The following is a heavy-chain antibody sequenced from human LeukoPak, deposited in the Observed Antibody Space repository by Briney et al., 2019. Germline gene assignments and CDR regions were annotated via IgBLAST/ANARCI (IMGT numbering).Heavy chain of an antibody. CDR1: GFNFSTYA. D-gene: IGHD6-13*01. V-gene: IGHV3-23*01. Sequence: GGSLRLSCAASGFNFSTYAMSWVRQAPGKGLEWVSGISGSGDITYHADSVKGRFTISRDTSKNTLYLQMNSLRAEDTAVYYCAKGSSNWRDYYYFDYWGQGTLVTVSS. J-gene: IGHJ4*02. CDR3: AKGSSNWRDYYYFDY. CDR2: ISGSGDIT.